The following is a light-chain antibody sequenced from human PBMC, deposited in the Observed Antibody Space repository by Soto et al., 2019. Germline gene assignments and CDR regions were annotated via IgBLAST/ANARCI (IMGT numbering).Light chain of an antibody. J-gene: IGLJ1*01. CDR2: TNS. CDR3: QSYDSSLSGHV. CDR1: SSNIGAGYD. V-gene: IGLV1-40*01. Sequence: QPVLTQPPSVSGAPGQRVTISCTGSSSNIGAGYDVHWYQQFPGTAPKLLIYTNSDRPSGVPDRFSGSKSGTSASLAITGLQAEDEADYYCQSYDSSLSGHVFGTGTKVTVL.